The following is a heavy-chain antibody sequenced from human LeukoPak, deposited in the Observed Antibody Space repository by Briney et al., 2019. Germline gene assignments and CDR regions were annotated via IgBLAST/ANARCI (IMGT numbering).Heavy chain of an antibody. V-gene: IGHV1-69*04. Sequence: SVKVSCKASGGTFSSYAISWVRQAPGQGLEWMGRIIPILGIANYAQKFQGRVTITADKSTSTAYMELSSLRSEDTAVYYCARGPQSYYYDSSGYPYYFDYWGQGTLVTVSS. D-gene: IGHD3-22*01. CDR2: IIPILGIA. J-gene: IGHJ4*02. CDR3: ARGPQSYYYDSSGYPYYFDY. CDR1: GGTFSSYA.